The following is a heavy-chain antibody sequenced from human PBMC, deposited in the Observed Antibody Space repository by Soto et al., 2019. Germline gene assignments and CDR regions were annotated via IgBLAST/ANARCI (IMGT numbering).Heavy chain of an antibody. V-gene: IGHV3-23*01. J-gene: IGHJ4*02. CDR3: AKERSSGYYFFDY. CDR2: ISGSDGST. D-gene: IGHD5-12*01. CDR1: GFTFSNYA. Sequence: GGSLRLSCAASGFTFSNYAMSWVRQAPGEGLEWVSTISGSDGSTYYAGSVKGRFTISRDISKNTLYLQMNSLRAEDTAIYYCAKERSSGYYFFDYWGQGTLVTVSS.